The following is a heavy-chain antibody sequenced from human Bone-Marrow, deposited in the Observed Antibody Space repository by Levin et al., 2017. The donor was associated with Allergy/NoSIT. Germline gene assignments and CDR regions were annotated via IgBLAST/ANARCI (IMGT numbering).Heavy chain of an antibody. Sequence: ASVKVSCKSSGGTFNSYTVNWVRQAPGQGLEWMGRINPMIGVTAYAQKFQGRLTLTADTSTDTAYMELDSLRSRDTAIYYCAREEICSSTSCFYFDSWGQGTLLTVSS. CDR1: GGTFNSYT. CDR2: INPMIGVT. J-gene: IGHJ4*02. D-gene: IGHD2-2*01. CDR3: AREEICSSTSCFYFDS. V-gene: IGHV1-69*02.